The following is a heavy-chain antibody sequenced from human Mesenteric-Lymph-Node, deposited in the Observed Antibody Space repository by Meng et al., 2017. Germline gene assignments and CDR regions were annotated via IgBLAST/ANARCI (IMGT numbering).Heavy chain of an antibody. Sequence: QPPLPEFRSGLGEPSQTLSLTWACSGGCVSSGGYSWRWVRQPPVKCLEWIGCIYHSGSPYYNPSLKSRVTISVDRSKNQFSLRLSSVTAADTADSYCARGLPYYSGGYFDPCGQGTLVTVSS. CDR3: ARGLPYYSGGYFDP. CDR1: GGCVSSGGYS. CDR2: IYHSGSP. J-gene: IGHJ5*02. D-gene: IGHD2/OR15-2a*01. V-gene: IGHV4-30-2*01.